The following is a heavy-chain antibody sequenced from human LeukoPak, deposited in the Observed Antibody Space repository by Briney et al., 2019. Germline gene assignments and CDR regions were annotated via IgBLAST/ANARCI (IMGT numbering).Heavy chain of an antibody. D-gene: IGHD3-10*01. CDR2: INHSGST. CDR3: AREGSYFGSGSPPLEF. CDR1: GGSFSDYY. J-gene: IGHJ4*02. Sequence: SETLSLTCAVYGGSFSDYYWTWIRQSPGKGLEWIGEINHSGSTTYNPSLKSRVTISVGASKNQFSLKMSSVTAADTAVYYCAREGSYFGSGSPPLEFWSRGTQVTVSS. V-gene: IGHV4-34*01.